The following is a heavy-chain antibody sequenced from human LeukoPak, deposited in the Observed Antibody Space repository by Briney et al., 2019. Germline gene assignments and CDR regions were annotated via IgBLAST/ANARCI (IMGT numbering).Heavy chain of an antibody. V-gene: IGHV3-30*04. J-gene: IGHJ4*02. CDR3: AKARWYFFDY. D-gene: IGHD4-23*01. CDR1: GFTFSRYA. Sequence: GGSLRLSCAASGFTFSRYAFHWVRQAPGKGLEWVAVMSHNGNLQYYEDSLKGRFTISRDNSKNTLYLQMNSLRAEDTAVYYCAKARWYFFDYWGQGTLVTVSS. CDR2: MSHNGNLQ.